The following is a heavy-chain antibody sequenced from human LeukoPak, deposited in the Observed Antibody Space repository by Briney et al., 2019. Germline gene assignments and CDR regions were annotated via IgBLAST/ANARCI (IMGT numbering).Heavy chain of an antibody. V-gene: IGHV3-21*01. J-gene: IGHJ4*02. CDR2: ISSSSSCI. CDR1: GFTFSSYS. CDR3: ARPNSGSYVGYFDY. Sequence: NPGGSLRLSCAASGFTFSSYSMNWVRQAPGKGLEWVSSISSSSSCIYYADSVKGRFTISRDNAKNSLYLQMNSLRAEDTAVYYCARPNSGSYVGYFDYWGQGTLVTVSS. D-gene: IGHD1-26*01.